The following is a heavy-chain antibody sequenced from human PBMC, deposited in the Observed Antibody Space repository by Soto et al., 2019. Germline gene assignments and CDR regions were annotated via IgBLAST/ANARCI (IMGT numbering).Heavy chain of an antibody. Sequence: VQLVQSGAEVKKPGASVKVSCKASGYTFTSYDINWVRQAPGQGLEWMGWMNPNTGNTGYAQKFQGRFILTRDTSISTAYMELSSLTSEDTAEYYCARNPANTGYFEYWGQGTLVTVSS. J-gene: IGHJ4*02. CDR1: GYTFTSYD. CDR2: MNPNTGNT. D-gene: IGHD2-8*02. V-gene: IGHV1-8*01. CDR3: ARNPANTGYFEY.